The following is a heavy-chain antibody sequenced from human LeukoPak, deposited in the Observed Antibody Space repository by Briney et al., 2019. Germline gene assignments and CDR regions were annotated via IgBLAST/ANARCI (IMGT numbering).Heavy chain of an antibody. D-gene: IGHD3-22*01. CDR2: INHSGST. CDR1: GGSFSGYY. J-gene: IGHJ3*02. CDR3: ARGPPITMIVVVSTQNAFDI. Sequence: SETLSLTCAVYGGSFSGYYWSWIRQPPGKGLEWIGEINHSGSTNYNPSLKSRVTISVDTSKNQFSLKLRSVTAADTAVYYCARGPPITMIVVVSTQNAFDIWGQGTMVTVSS. V-gene: IGHV4-34*01.